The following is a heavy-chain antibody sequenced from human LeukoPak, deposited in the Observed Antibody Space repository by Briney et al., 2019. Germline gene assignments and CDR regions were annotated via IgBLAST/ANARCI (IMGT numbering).Heavy chain of an antibody. V-gene: IGHV5-51*01. CDR3: ARLDRVDYGDYVDWFDP. D-gene: IGHD4-17*01. CDR2: IHPGDSDT. CDR1: GYSFTSYW. Sequence: GESLKISCKGSGYSFTSYWIGWVRQMPGKGLEWMGIIHPGDSDTRYSPSFQGQVTISADKSISTAYLQWSSLKASDTAMYYCARLDRVDYGDYVDWFDPWGQGTLVTVSS. J-gene: IGHJ5*02.